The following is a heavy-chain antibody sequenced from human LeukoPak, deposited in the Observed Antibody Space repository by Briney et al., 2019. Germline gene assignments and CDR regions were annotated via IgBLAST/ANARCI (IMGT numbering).Heavy chain of an antibody. Sequence: SETLSLTCTVSGASISSYYWSWIRQSPGKGLEWIGCMYYGGNTNYNPSLKSRVTMSLDTSENQFSLKLSSVTAADTALYHCARDMVRDSSGYYGGDAFDIWGQGTMVTVSS. D-gene: IGHD3-22*01. CDR2: MYYGGNT. CDR1: GASISSYY. J-gene: IGHJ3*02. CDR3: ARDMVRDSSGYYGGDAFDI. V-gene: IGHV4-59*01.